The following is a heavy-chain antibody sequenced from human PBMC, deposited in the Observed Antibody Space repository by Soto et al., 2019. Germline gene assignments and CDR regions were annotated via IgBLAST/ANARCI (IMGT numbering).Heavy chain of an antibody. J-gene: IGHJ6*02. CDR3: ARGLVGHPYYYYGMDV. V-gene: IGHV1-69*02. CDR2: IIPILGIA. D-gene: IGHD2-15*01. CDR1: GGTFSSYT. Sequence: QVQLVQSGAEVKKPGSSVKVSCKASGGTFSSYTISWVRQAPGQGLEWMGRIIPILGIANYAQKFQGRVTITXXKXTXXAYMELSSLRSEDTAVYYCARGLVGHPYYYYGMDVWGQGTTVTVSS.